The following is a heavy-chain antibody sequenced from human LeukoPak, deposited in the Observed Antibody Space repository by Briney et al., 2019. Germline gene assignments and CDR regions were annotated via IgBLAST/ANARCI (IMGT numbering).Heavy chain of an antibody. CDR3: AKDRWPLMTTVKLDY. Sequence: GGSLRLSCAASGFTFSTYAMSWVRQIPGKGLEWVSAISGSDDGTYYADSVKGRFTISGDNSKNTLYLQMNSLRAEDTAVYYCAKDRWPLMTTVKLDYWGQGTLVTVSS. V-gene: IGHV3-23*01. D-gene: IGHD4-17*01. CDR2: ISGSDDGT. J-gene: IGHJ4*02. CDR1: GFTFSTYA.